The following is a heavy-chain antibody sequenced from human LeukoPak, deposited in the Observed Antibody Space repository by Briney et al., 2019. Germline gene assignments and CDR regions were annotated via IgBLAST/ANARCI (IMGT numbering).Heavy chain of an antibody. Sequence: PGGSLRLSCSAPGFTLCSYAISWGRQAPGEGVGWVSAIYGSGGSTYYADSVKGRFTISRDNSKNTLYLQMNSLRAEDTAVYYCAIPPADTVTTLYYYYGMDVWGQGTTVTVSS. CDR3: AIPPADTVTTLYYYYGMDV. D-gene: IGHD4-17*01. CDR1: GFTLCSYA. J-gene: IGHJ6*02. V-gene: IGHV3-23*01. CDR2: IYGSGGST.